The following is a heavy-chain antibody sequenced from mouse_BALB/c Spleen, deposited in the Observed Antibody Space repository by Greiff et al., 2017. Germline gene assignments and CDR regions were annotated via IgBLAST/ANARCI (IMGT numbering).Heavy chain of an antibody. CDR3: ARDYYGSSPLGYFDV. CDR1: GFSLTSYG. J-gene: IGHJ1*01. CDR2: IWAGGST. Sequence: VQLVESGPGLVAPSQSLSITCTVSGFSLTSYGVHWVRQPPGKGLEWLGVIWAGGSTNYNSALMSRLSISKDNSKSQVFLKMNSLQTDDTAMYYCARDYYGSSPLGYFDVWGAGTTVTVSS. V-gene: IGHV2-9*02. D-gene: IGHD1-1*01.